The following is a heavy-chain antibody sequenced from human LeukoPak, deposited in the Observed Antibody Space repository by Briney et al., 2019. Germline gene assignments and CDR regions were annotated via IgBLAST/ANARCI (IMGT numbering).Heavy chain of an antibody. J-gene: IGHJ2*01. CDR3: ARKIVRFLEWLKPDHGKKTGYFDL. Sequence: SETLSLTCTVSGGSISSYYWSWIRQPPGKGLEWIGEINHSGSTNYNPSLKSRVTISVDASKNQFSLKLSSVTAADTAVYYCARKIVRFLEWLKPDHGKKTGYFDLWGRGTLVTVSS. CDR2: INHSGST. V-gene: IGHV4-34*01. CDR1: GGSISSYY. D-gene: IGHD3-3*01.